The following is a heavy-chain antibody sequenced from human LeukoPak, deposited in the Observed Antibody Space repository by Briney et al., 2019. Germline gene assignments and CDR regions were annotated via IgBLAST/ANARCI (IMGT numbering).Heavy chain of an antibody. CDR2: INPNSGGT. J-gene: IGHJ5*02. D-gene: IGHD3-10*01. V-gene: IGHV1-2*02. CDR3: ARDPPYYGSGKSKNWFDP. CDR1: GYTFTGYY. Sequence: ASVKVSCKASGYTFTGYYMNWVRQAPGQGLEWMGWINPNSGGTNYAQNFQGRVTLTRDTSISTAYMELSRLRSDDTAVYYRARDPPYYGSGKSKNWFDPWGQRTLVTVSS.